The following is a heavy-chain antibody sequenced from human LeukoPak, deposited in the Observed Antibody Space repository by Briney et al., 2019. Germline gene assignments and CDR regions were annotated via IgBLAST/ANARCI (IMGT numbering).Heavy chain of an antibody. CDR1: GFTSSSYA. CDR3: ASHYGSGSYSLRYFDY. Sequence: GGSLRLSCAASGFTSSSYAMSWVRQAPGKGLEWVSAISGSGGSTYYADSVKGRFTISRDNSKNTLYLQMNSLRAEDTAVYYCASHYGSGSYSLRYFDYWGQGTLVTVSS. V-gene: IGHV3-23*01. J-gene: IGHJ4*02. CDR2: ISGSGGST. D-gene: IGHD3-10*01.